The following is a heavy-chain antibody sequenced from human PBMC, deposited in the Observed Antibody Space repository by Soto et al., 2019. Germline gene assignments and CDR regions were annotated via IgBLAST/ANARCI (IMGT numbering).Heavy chain of an antibody. J-gene: IGHJ6*02. V-gene: IGHV3-23*01. CDR1: GFTFSSYA. CDR2: ISGSGGST. D-gene: IGHD2-15*01. CDR3: AKAGAYCSGGSCYSFIYYSGMDV. Sequence: GGSLRLSCAASGFTFSSYAMSWVRQAPGKGLEWVSAISGSGGSTYYADSVKGRFTISRDNSKNTLYLQMNSLRAEDTAVYSCAKAGAYCSGGSCYSFIYYSGMDVWGQGTTVTVSS.